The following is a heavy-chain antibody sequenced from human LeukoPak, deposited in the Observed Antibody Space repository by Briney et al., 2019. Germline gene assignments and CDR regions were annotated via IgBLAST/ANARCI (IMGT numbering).Heavy chain of an antibody. V-gene: IGHV3-23*01. D-gene: IGHD1-1*01. CDR1: GFTFNRYA. J-gene: IGHJ4*02. CDR3: AKDLELERGMADYFDY. CDR2: FSGSGGST. Sequence: GGSLRLSCVASGFTFNRYAMSWVRRAPGKGREWVSTFSGSGGSTYHADSVRGRFTISRDNSKNTLYLQMHSLRVEDTAVYYCAKDLELERGMADYFDYWGQGTLVTVSS.